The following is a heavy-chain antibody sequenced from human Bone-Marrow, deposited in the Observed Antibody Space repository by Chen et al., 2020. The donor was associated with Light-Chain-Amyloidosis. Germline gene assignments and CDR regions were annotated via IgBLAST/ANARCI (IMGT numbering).Heavy chain of an antibody. J-gene: IGHJ5*02. V-gene: IGHV4-61*01. Sequence: QVQLQESGPGLVNPSDTLSLTCAVSGVSVTSGTYHWSWIRQSPGKGLEWVGCTPYTDNSYYIPSLKRRVTISIDASKNLFSLKLNTVTAADTAVYYCAAFYAGQQGKGAWGQGTLVTVSS. CDR2: TPYTDNS. CDR3: AAFYAGQQGKGA. CDR1: GVSVTSGTYH. D-gene: IGHD2-2*01.